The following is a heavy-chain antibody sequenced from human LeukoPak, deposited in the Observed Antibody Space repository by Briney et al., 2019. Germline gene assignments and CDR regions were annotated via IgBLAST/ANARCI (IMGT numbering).Heavy chain of an antibody. V-gene: IGHV4-31*03. J-gene: IGHJ4*02. CDR2: IHYSGNT. CDR3: ARDTSAEGYLDY. CDR1: GGSISISGYY. Sequence: PSQTLSLTCTVSGGSISISGYYWTWIRQHPGKGLEWIGYIHYSGNTYYNLSLKSRVTIAVDTSKNQFSLKMNSVTAADTALYYCARDTSAEGYLDYWGQGTLVTVSS.